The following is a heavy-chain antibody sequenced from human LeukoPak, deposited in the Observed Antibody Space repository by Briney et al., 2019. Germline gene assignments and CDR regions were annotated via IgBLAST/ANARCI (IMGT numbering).Heavy chain of an antibody. J-gene: IGHJ6*03. CDR2: INPNSGGT. Sequence: GASVKVSCKASGYTFTGYYMHWVRQAPGQGLEWMGWINPNSGGTNYAQKFQGRVTMTRDTSISTAYMELSRLRSDDTAVYYCARDKVGYGSFYYYYYYMDVWGKGTTVTISS. V-gene: IGHV1-2*02. D-gene: IGHD3-10*01. CDR1: GYTFTGYY. CDR3: ARDKVGYGSFYYYYYYMDV.